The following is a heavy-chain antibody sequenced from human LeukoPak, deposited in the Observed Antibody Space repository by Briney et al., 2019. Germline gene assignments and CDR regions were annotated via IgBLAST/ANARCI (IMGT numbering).Heavy chain of an antibody. D-gene: IGHD3-22*01. CDR2: IIPIFGIA. CDR3: ARHDSSGYYEYYFDY. J-gene: IGHJ4*02. CDR1: GGTFCSYA. V-gene: IGHV1-69*04. Sequence: ASVKGSCKASGGTFCSYAISWVRQAPVQGLEWMGRIIPIFGIANYAQKFQGRVTITADKSTSTAYIELSSLRSEDTAAYYCARHDSSGYYEYYFDYWGQGTLVTVSS.